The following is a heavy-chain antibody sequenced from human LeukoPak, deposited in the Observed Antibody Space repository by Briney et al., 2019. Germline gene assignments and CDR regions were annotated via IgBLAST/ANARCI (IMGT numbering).Heavy chain of an antibody. CDR2: INHSGST. J-gene: IGHJ5*02. D-gene: IGHD6-6*01. Sequence: NPGGSLRLSCAASGFTFSSYEMNWVRQAPGKGLEWIGEINHSGSTNYNPSLKSRVTISVDTSKNQFSLKLSSVIAANTAVYYCARDPRIAARRLEWVWFDPWGQGTLVTVSS. V-gene: IGHV4-34*01. CDR1: GFTFSSYE. CDR3: ARDPRIAARRLEWVWFDP.